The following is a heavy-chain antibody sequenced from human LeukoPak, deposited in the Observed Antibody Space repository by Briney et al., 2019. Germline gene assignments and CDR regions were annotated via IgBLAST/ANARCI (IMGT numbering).Heavy chain of an antibody. CDR1: GGSFSGYY. CDR3: ARQRSDTTMGLIDY. V-gene: IGHV4-34*01. J-gene: IGHJ4*02. CDR2: INHSGST. Sequence: SETLSLTCAVYGGSFSGYYWSWIRQPPGKGLEWIGEINHSGSTNYNPSLKSRVTISVDTSKNQFSLKLSSVTAADTAVYYCARQRSDTTMGLIDYWGQGTLVTVSS. D-gene: IGHD5-18*01.